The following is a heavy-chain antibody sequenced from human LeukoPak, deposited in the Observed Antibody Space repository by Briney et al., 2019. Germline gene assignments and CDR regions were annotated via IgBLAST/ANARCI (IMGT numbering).Heavy chain of an antibody. CDR3: ARGFYYDSSGYPLDAFDI. D-gene: IGHD3-22*01. J-gene: IGHJ3*02. Sequence: ASVKVSCKASGYTFTSYDINWVRQATGQGLEWMGWINPNSGNTGYAQKFQGRVTMTRNTSISTAYMELSSLRSEDTAVYYCARGFYYDSSGYPLDAFDIWGQGTMVTVSS. CDR1: GYTFTSYD. CDR2: INPNSGNT. V-gene: IGHV1-8*01.